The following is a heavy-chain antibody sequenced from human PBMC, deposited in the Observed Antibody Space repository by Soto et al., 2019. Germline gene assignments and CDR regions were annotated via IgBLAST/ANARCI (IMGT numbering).Heavy chain of an antibody. Sequence: GGSLRLSCAASGFTFSSYGMHWVRQAPGKGLEWVAVIWYDGSNKYYADSVKGRFTISRDNSKNTLYLQMNSLRAEDTAVYYCARDWNFRGGRVDYWGQGTLVTVSS. V-gene: IGHV3-33*01. J-gene: IGHJ4*02. CDR3: ARDWNFRGGRVDY. D-gene: IGHD2-15*01. CDR2: IWYDGSNK. CDR1: GFTFSSYG.